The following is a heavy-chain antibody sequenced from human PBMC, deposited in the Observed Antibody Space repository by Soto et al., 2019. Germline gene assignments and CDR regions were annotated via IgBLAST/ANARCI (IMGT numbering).Heavy chain of an antibody. Sequence: QLQLQESGPGLVKPSETLSLTCTVSGGSISSSSYYWGWIRQPPGKGLEWIGSIYYSGSTYYNPSLKSRVTISVDTSKTQFSLRLSSVTAADTAVYYCARHAVHSSGFIDYWGQGTLVTVSS. V-gene: IGHV4-39*01. D-gene: IGHD6-19*01. CDR2: IYYSGST. CDR1: GGSISSSSYY. CDR3: ARHAVHSSGFIDY. J-gene: IGHJ4*02.